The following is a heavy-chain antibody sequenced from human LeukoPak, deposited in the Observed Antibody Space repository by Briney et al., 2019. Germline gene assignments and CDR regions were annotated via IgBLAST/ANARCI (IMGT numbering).Heavy chain of an antibody. CDR2: IYPGDSDT. V-gene: IGHV5-51*01. D-gene: IGHD6-13*01. J-gene: IGHJ4*02. Sequence: ESPKIPCNSSGYRLSSFCIALGRQRSVKGLEWMRRIYPGDSDTRYSPSFQGQVTISADKSISTAYLQWSSLKASGTAMYYCARLYPSIAAAGTALYWGQGTLVTVSS. CDR3: ARLYPSIAAAGTALY. CDR1: GYRLSSFC.